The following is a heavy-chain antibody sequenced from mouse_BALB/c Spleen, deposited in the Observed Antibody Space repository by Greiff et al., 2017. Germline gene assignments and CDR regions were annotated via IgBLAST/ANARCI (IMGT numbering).Heavy chain of an antibody. CDR1: GFTFSSFG. J-gene: IGHJ2*01. D-gene: IGHD1-1*01. CDR3: ARYYYGSSFDY. Sequence: EVKLQESGGGLVKPGGSLKLSCAASGFTFSSFGMHWVRQAPEKGLEWVAYISSGSSTIYYADTVKGRFTISRDNPKNTLFLQMTSLRSEDTAMYYCARYYYGSSFDYWGQGTTLTVSS. CDR2: ISSGSSTI. V-gene: IGHV5-17*02.